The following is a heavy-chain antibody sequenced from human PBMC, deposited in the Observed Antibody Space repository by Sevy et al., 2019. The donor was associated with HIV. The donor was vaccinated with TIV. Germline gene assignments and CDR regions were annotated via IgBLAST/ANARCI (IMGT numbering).Heavy chain of an antibody. CDR2: MNPNSGNK. D-gene: IGHD5-18*01. V-gene: IGHV1-8*03. J-gene: IGHJ6*03. CDR1: GYTFTSYD. CDR3: ARGYSYGSMDV. Sequence: ASVKVSCKASGYTFTSYDINWVRQATGRGREWMGWMNPNSGNKGYAQKFQGRVTITRNTPISTAYLELSSLRSEDTAVYYCARGYSYGSMDVWGKGTTVTVSS.